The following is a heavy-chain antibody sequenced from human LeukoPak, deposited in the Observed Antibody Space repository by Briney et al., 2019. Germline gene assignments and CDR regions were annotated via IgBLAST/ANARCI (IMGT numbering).Heavy chain of an antibody. CDR1: GFTFSSYA. J-gene: IGHJ4*02. V-gene: IGHV3-49*04. D-gene: IGHD3-22*01. CDR3: TSNHDSSGYTPDY. CDR2: IRTKTYGGTT. Sequence: GGSLRLSCAASGFTFSSYALNWVRQAPGKGLEWVGFIRTKTYGGTTEYAASVKGRFTISRDDSKSIAYLQMNGLKTEDTALYYCTSNHDSSGYTPDYWGQGTLVTVSS.